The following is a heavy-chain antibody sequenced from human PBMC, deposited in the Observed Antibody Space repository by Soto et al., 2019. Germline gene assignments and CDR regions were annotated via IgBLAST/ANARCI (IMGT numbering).Heavy chain of an antibody. CDR1: GYTLTSYG. J-gene: IGHJ5*02. D-gene: IGHD2-8*01. V-gene: IGHV1-18*04. CDR3: ARIRLLAGYCTNGVCYRFDP. CDR2: ISDYNGNT. Sequence: ASVKVSCKASGYTLTSYGISWVRQAPGQGLEWMGWISDYNGNTNYAQKLTGRVTMTTDTSTSTADMELRSRRSDGTAVYYCARIRLLAGYCTNGVCYRFDPWGQGTMVTVSS.